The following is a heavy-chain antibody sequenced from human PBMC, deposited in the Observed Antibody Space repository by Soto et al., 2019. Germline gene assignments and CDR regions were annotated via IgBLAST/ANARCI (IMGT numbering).Heavy chain of an antibody. CDR2: IYPGDSDT. CDR1: GYSFTSYW. J-gene: IGHJ6*02. CDR3: ARRSDYYYYGMDV. Sequence: PGESLKISCKGSGYSFTSYWIGWARQMPGKGLEWMGIIYPGDSDTRYSPSFQGQVTISADKSISTAYLQWSSLKASDTAMYYCARRSDYYYYGMDVWGQGTTVTAP. V-gene: IGHV5-51*01.